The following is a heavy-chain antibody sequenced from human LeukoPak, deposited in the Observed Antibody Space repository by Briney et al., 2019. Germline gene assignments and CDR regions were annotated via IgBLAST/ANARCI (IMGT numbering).Heavy chain of an antibody. D-gene: IGHD2-8*01. Sequence: PGGSLRLSCAASGFTFSSYGMHWVRQAPGKGLEWVAVISYDGSNKYYADSVEGRFTISRDNSKNTLYLQMNSLRAEDTAVYYCAKGGLKGVLDYWGQGTLVTVSS. CDR2: ISYDGSNK. CDR1: GFTFSSYG. CDR3: AKGGLKGVLDY. J-gene: IGHJ4*02. V-gene: IGHV3-30*18.